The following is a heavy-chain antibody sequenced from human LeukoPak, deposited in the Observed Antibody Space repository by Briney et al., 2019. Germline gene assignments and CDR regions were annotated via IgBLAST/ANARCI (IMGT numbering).Heavy chain of an antibody. Sequence: ASVKVSCKASGYIFISYYMYWVRQAPGQGLEWMGTINSSGGSTSYAQKFQGRLTMTRDTSTSTVYTELSSLRSEDTAVYYCARRNLMTTVTTRGSSFDYWGQGTLVTVSS. CDR3: ARRNLMTTVTTRGSSFDY. J-gene: IGHJ4*02. CDR2: INSSGGST. D-gene: IGHD4-17*01. CDR1: GYIFISYY. V-gene: IGHV1-46*01.